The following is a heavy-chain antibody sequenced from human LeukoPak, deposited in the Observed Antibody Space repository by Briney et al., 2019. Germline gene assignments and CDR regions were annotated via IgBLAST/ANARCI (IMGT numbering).Heavy chain of an antibody. CDR1: GYTFTAYG. D-gene: IGHD3-3*01. J-gene: IGHJ4*02. CDR3: TRSYDLTTFSNRGSDY. CDR2: INSYSGNT. V-gene: IGHV1-18*01. Sequence: ASLKVSSMPSGYTFTAYGICWVPQAPGQGREWVGWINSYSGNTNYAQRFLGRVTMTTETSTRTAYMELTSLGSDDTAVYFCTRSYDLTTFSNRGSDYWGQGTLVSVCS.